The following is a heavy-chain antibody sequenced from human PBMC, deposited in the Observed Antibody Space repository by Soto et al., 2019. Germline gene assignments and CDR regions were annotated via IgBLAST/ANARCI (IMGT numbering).Heavy chain of an antibody. V-gene: IGHV3-48*03. Sequence: GGSLRLSCAASGFTFSSYEMNWVRQAPGKGLEWVSYISSSGSTIYYADSVKGRFTISRDNAKNSLYLQMNSLRAEDTAVYYCARVDYYDSSGYFDYWGQGTLVTVSS. D-gene: IGHD3-22*01. CDR3: ARVDYYDSSGYFDY. CDR1: GFTFSSYE. CDR2: ISSSGSTI. J-gene: IGHJ4*02.